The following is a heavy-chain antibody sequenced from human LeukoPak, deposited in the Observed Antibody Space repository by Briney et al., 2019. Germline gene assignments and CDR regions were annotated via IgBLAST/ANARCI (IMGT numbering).Heavy chain of an antibody. CDR3: ASPRVRRWLQSYYFDY. V-gene: IGHV1-69*04. Sequence: ASVKVSCKASGDTFSSYAMSWVRQAPGQGLEWMGRIIPILGIANYAQKFQGRVTITADKSTSTAYMELSSLRSEDTAVYYCASPRVRRWLQSYYFDYWGQGALVTVSS. J-gene: IGHJ4*02. CDR1: GDTFSSYA. D-gene: IGHD5-24*01. CDR2: IIPILGIA.